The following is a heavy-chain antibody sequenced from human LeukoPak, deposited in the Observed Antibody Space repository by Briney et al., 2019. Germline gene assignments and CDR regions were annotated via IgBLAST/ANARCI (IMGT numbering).Heavy chain of an antibody. CDR2: ISTSSRYI. Sequence: GGSLRLSCAASGFTLSNYDMNWVRQAPGKGLEWVSSISTSSRYIYYKGSVRGRFTISRDDAKNTLYLQMNSLRAEDTAVYYCARQYCSSTSCYEGMDYFDYWGQGTLVTVSS. J-gene: IGHJ4*02. CDR3: ARQYCSSTSCYEGMDYFDY. V-gene: IGHV3-21*01. CDR1: GFTLSNYD. D-gene: IGHD2-2*01.